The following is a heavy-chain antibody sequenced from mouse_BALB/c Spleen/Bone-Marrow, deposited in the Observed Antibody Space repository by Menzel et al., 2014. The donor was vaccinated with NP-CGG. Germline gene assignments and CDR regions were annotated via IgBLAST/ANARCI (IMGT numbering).Heavy chain of an antibody. CDR1: GYTFTSNT. Sequence: VQLQQSAGELARPGASVKMSCKASGYTFTSNTIQWVKQRPGQGLEWIGYINPTRGYTDYNQKFKDKTTLTADKSSSTAYMQLSSLTSEDSAVYYCAREATYDAYFDYWGQGTILTVSS. J-gene: IGHJ2*01. V-gene: IGHV1-4*02. D-gene: IGHD2-12*01. CDR3: AREATYDAYFDY. CDR2: INPTRGYT.